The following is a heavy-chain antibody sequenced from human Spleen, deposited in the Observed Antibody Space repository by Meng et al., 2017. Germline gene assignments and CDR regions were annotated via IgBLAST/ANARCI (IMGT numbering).Heavy chain of an antibody. CDR3: ARDGNGDYADAFDI. CDR1: GFTFSSYS. J-gene: IGHJ3*02. D-gene: IGHD4-17*01. Sequence: GESLKISCAASGFTFSSYSMNWVRQAPGKGLEWVSSISSSSSYIYYADSVKGRFTISRDNAKNSLYLQMNSLRAEDTAVYYCARDGNGDYADAFDIWGQGTMVTVSS. CDR2: ISSSSSYI. V-gene: IGHV3-21*01.